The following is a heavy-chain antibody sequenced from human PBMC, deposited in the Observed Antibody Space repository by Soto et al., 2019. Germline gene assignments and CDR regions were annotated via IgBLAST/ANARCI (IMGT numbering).Heavy chain of an antibody. CDR3: ARGDRGAFDL. Sequence: EVQLVESGGGLVRPGVPLRLSCAASGFTFSYYWMHWVRQAPGKGLVWVSRLHSDGSSTTYADFVKGRFIISRDNARNTVDLQMNSVRVEDTAVYYCARGDRGAFDLWCQGTVVTVSS. V-gene: IGHV3-74*01. CDR2: LHSDGSST. J-gene: IGHJ3*01. D-gene: IGHD1-26*01. CDR1: GFTFSYYW.